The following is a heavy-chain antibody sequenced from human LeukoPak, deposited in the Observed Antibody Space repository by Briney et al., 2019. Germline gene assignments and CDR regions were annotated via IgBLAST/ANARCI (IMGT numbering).Heavy chain of an antibody. J-gene: IGHJ4*02. CDR1: GLTFSSYS. D-gene: IGHD5-24*01. V-gene: IGHV3-21*01. Sequence: KPGGSLRLSCAASGLTFSSYSMDWVRRAPGKGLEWGSSISSSSSYIDYAGSVKGRFTISRDNAKDSLDLQMNSLRAEDTAVYYCARESRTTISPKLDYWGQGTLVTVSS. CDR2: ISSSSSYI. CDR3: ARESRTTISPKLDY.